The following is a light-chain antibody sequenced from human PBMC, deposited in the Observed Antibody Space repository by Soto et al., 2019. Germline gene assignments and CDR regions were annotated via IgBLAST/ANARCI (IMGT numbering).Light chain of an antibody. V-gene: IGLV1-40*01. CDR1: SSNIGAGCE. J-gene: IGLJ1*01. CDR3: QSYDRSLSGYV. Sequence: QSVLTQPPSVSGAPGQRVTISCTGCSSNIGAGCEVHWYQHLPGKAPKLLIYGNTNRPSGVPDRFSGSKSGTSASLAITGLQAEDEADYYCQSYDRSLSGYVFGTGTKVTVL. CDR2: GNT.